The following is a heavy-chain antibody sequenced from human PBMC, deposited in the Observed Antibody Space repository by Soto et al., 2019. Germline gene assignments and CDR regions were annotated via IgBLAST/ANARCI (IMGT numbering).Heavy chain of an antibody. CDR1: GGTFSSYA. V-gene: IGHV1-8*02. D-gene: IGHD1-26*01. Sequence: GASVKVSCKASGGTFSSYAFSWVRQAPGQGLEWMNPNSGNTGYAQKLQGRVTMTRNTSISTAYMELSSLRSEDTAVYYCARDSIVGATPFDYWGQGTLVTVSS. CDR3: ARDSIVGATPFDY. CDR2: NPNSGNT. J-gene: IGHJ4*02.